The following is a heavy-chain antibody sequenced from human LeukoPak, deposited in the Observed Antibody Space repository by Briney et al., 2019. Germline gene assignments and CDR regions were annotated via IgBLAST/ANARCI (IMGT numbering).Heavy chain of an antibody. Sequence: GESLNISCRVSGYIFTSNWIGWVRQMPGKGLEWMGIISPGDSETRYSPSFQGQVTISADKSISIAYLQWSSLKASDTGMYYCARLISGSYGDAFDIWGQGTMVTVSS. V-gene: IGHV5-51*01. CDR2: ISPGDSET. CDR1: GYIFTSNW. J-gene: IGHJ3*02. D-gene: IGHD1-26*01. CDR3: ARLISGSYGDAFDI.